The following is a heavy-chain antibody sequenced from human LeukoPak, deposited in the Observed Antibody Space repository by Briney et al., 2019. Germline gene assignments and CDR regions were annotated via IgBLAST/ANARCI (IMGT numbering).Heavy chain of an antibody. CDR1: GYTFTGYY. D-gene: IGHD3-9*01. V-gene: IGHV1-2*02. J-gene: IGHJ5*02. CDR3: ARDYDILTAQTNWFDP. Sequence: ASVKVSCKAFGYTFTGYYTHWVRRAPGQGLEWMGWINPNSGGTNYAQKFQGRVTMTRDPSISTAYMELSRLRSDDTAVYYCARDYDILTAQTNWFDPWGQGTLVTVSS. CDR2: INPNSGGT.